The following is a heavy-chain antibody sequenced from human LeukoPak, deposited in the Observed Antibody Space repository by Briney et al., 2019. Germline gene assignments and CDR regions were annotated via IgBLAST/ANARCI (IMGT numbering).Heavy chain of an antibody. Sequence: PSETLSLTCAVYGGSFSGYYWSWIRQPPGKGLEWIGEINHSGSTNYNPSLKSRVTISVDTSKNQFSLKLSSVTAADTAVYYCARGGGYCSSTSCYTRNWFDPWGQGTLVTVSS. V-gene: IGHV4-34*01. D-gene: IGHD2-2*02. CDR1: GGSFSGYY. CDR2: INHSGST. J-gene: IGHJ5*02. CDR3: ARGGGYCSSTSCYTRNWFDP.